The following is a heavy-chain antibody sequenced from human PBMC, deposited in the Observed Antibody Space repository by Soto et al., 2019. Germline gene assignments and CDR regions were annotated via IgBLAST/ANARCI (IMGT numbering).Heavy chain of an antibody. V-gene: IGHV5-51*01. CDR1: GYSFTSYW. CDR2: IYPGDSDT. J-gene: IGHJ4*02. D-gene: IGHD6-6*01. Sequence: GESLKISCKGSGYSFTSYWIGWVRQMPGKGLEWMGIIYPGDSDTRYSPSFQGQVTISADKSISTAYLQWSSLKASDTAMYYCAISRKSYSSSSDYWGQGTLVTVSS. CDR3: AISRKSYSSSSDY.